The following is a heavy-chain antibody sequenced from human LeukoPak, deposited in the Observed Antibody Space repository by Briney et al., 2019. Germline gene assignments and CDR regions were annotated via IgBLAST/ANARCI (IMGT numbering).Heavy chain of an antibody. J-gene: IGHJ3*02. CDR2: IIPIFGTA. CDR3: ARELVGASNPWYAFDI. CDR1: GGTFSSYA. Sequence: GASVKVSCKASGGTFSSYAISWVRQAPGQGLEWMGGIIPIFGTANYAQKFQGRVTITADESTSTAYMELSSLRSEDTAVYYCARELVGASNPWYAFDIWGQGTMVTVSS. V-gene: IGHV1-69*13. D-gene: IGHD1-26*01.